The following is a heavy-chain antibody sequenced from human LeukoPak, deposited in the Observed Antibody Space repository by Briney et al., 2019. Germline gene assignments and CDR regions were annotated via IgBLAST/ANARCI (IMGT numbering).Heavy chain of an antibody. D-gene: IGHD3-10*01. CDR2: INPNSGGT. CDR1: GYTFTGHY. J-gene: IGHJ4*02. CDR3: AREMGFGKLFFDY. Sequence: GASVKVSCKASGYTFTGHYMHGVRQAPGQGLEWMGWINPNSGGTNYAQNFQGRVTMTRDTPISTLYMELSRLRSDDPAVYYCAREMGFGKLFFDYWGQGTLVTVSS. V-gene: IGHV1-2*02.